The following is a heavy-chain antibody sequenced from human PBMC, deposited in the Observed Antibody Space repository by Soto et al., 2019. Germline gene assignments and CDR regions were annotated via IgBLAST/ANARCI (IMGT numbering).Heavy chain of an antibody. CDR3: ARRPYYDILTGYQP. D-gene: IGHD3-9*01. CDR1: GGSFSGYY. J-gene: IGHJ4*02. V-gene: IGHV4-34*12. Sequence: TSETLSLTCAVYGGSFSGYYWAWIRQPPGKGLEWIGTIFYSGGTFYTPSLKSRVTMSVDTSNNQFSLKLSSVTAADTAVYYCARRPYYDILTGYQPWGQGTLVTVSS. CDR2: IFYSGGT.